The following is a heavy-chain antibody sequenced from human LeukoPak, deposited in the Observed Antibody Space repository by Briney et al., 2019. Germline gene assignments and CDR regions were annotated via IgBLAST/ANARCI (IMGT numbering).Heavy chain of an antibody. CDR2: IYTSGST. Sequence: SETLSVTCTVSGGSINSYYRSWIRQPVGKGLEWIGRIYTSGSTNYNPSLKSRVTMSVDTSKNKFSLKLTSVTAADTAVYYCAGTGAYGSGSYLNYWGQGTLVTVSS. V-gene: IGHV4-4*07. CDR3: AGTGAYGSGSYLNY. D-gene: IGHD3-10*01. J-gene: IGHJ4*02. CDR1: GGSINSYY.